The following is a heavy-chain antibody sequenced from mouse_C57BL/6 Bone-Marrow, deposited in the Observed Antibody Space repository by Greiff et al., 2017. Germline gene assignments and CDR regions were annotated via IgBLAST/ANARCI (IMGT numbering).Heavy chain of an antibody. CDR3: AINSPHMVRWFAY. Sequence: QVQLKESGPGLVAPSQSLSITCTVSGFSLTSYAISWVRQPPGKGLEWLGVIWTGGGTNYNSDTKSSLSISKDNSKSQVFLNMNSLQTDDTARYYCAINSPHMVRWFAYWGQGTLVTVSA. CDR2: IWTGGGT. D-gene: IGHD2-13*01. CDR1: GFSLTSYA. V-gene: IGHV2-9-1*01. J-gene: IGHJ3*01.